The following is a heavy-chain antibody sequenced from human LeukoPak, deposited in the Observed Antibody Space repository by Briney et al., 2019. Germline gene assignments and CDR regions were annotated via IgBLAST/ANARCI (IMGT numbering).Heavy chain of an antibody. CDR3: AKVALFSGYYPPFDY. D-gene: IGHD3-22*01. V-gene: IGHV3-30*18. Sequence: GRSLRLSCTASGFTFSNYGMHWVRQAPGKGMEWVAVISYDGSNEYYADSVKGRFTISRDNSKNTLFLQMNSLRPEDTAVYHCAKVALFSGYYPPFDYWGQGTLVTVSS. J-gene: IGHJ4*02. CDR1: GFTFSNYG. CDR2: ISYDGSNE.